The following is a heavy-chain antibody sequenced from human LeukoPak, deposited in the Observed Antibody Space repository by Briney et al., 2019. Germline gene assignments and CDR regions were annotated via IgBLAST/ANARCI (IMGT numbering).Heavy chain of an antibody. D-gene: IGHD2-2*01. Sequence: ASVKVSCKASGYTFTSYDINWVRRATGQGLEWMGWMNPNSGNTGYAQKFQGRVTMTRNTSISTAYMELSSLRSEDTAVYYCARVCSSTSCYPYDYYGMDVWGQGTTVTVSS. CDR1: GYTFTSYD. CDR3: ARVCSSTSCYPYDYYGMDV. CDR2: MNPNSGNT. V-gene: IGHV1-8*01. J-gene: IGHJ6*02.